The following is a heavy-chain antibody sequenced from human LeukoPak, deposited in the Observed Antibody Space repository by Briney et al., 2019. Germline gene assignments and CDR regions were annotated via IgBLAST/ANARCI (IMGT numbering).Heavy chain of an antibody. V-gene: IGHV1-69*05. Sequence: SVTVSFTASGGTFSIYAISWVRQAPGQGLEWMGGIIPIFGTANYAQKFQGRVTITTDESTSTAYMELSSLRSEDTAVYYCARGALYNWNSRSIWDYWGQGTLVTVSS. D-gene: IGHD1-7*01. CDR2: IIPIFGTA. CDR3: ARGALYNWNSRSIWDY. CDR1: GGTFSIYA. J-gene: IGHJ4*02.